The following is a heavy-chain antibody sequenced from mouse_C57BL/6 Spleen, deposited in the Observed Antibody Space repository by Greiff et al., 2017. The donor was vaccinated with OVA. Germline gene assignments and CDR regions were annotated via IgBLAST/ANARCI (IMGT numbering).Heavy chain of an antibody. CDR2: IYPGDGDT. V-gene: IGHV1-82*01. CDR1: GYAFSSSW. CDR3: ACPICCTYDAWFAY. J-gene: IGHJ3*01. D-gene: IGHD2-12*01. Sequence: QVQLQQSGPELVKPGASVKISCKASGYAFSSSWMNWVKQRPGKGLEWIGRIYPGDGDTNYNGKFKGKATLTADKSSSTAYMQLSSLTSEDSAVYFCACPICCTYDAWFAYWGQGTLVTVSA.